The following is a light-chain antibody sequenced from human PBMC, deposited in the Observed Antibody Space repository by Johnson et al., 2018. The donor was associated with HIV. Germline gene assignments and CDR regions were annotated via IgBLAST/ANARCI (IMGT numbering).Light chain of an antibody. V-gene: IGLV1-51*02. J-gene: IGLJ1*01. CDR1: SSNIGSNY. Sequence: QSVLTQPPSVSAAPGQKVTISCSGSSSNIGSNYVSWYQQLPGTAPKLLIYENNKRPSWIPDRFSGSKSGTSATLGITGLQTGDEADYYCGTWDSSLSAGVFGPGTKVTVL. CDR2: ENN. CDR3: GTWDSSLSAGV.